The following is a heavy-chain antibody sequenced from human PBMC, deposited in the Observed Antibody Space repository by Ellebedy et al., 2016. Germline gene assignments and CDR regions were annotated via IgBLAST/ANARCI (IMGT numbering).Heavy chain of an antibody. CDR1: GFTFSSYS. J-gene: IGHJ4*02. Sequence: GESLKISCAASGFTFSSYSMNWVRQAPGKGLEWVSYISSSSSTIYYADSVKGRFTISRDNAKNSLYLQMNSLRAEDTAVYYCAGVYGDPRGYWGQGTLVTVSS. D-gene: IGHD2-21*02. CDR2: ISSSSSTI. V-gene: IGHV3-48*01. CDR3: AGVYGDPRGY.